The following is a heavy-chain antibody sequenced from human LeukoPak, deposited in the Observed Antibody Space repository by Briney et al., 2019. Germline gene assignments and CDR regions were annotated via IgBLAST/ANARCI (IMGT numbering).Heavy chain of an antibody. Sequence: PSETLSLTCSVSGGSVSSSNHCWGWIRQPPGKGLEWIGEINHSGSTNYNPSLKSRVTLSVDTSKKQFSLKLTSVTAADTAVYYCARPLVVGTNDAFEIWGQGTIVTVSS. D-gene: IGHD3-22*01. CDR1: GGSVSSSNHC. V-gene: IGHV4-39*07. CDR3: ARPLVVGTNDAFEI. J-gene: IGHJ3*02. CDR2: INHSGST.